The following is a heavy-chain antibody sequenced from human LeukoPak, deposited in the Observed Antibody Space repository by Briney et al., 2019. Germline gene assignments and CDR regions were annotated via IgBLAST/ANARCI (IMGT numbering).Heavy chain of an antibody. CDR3: ARDQISLGGSDY. V-gene: IGHV4-34*01. CDR2: INHSGST. CDR1: GGSFSGYY. D-gene: IGHD1-26*01. Sequence: SETLSLTCAVYGGSFSGYYWSWIRQPPGKGLEWIGEINHSGSTNYNPSLKSRVTISVDTSKNQFSLKLSSVTAADTAVYYCARDQISLGGSDYWGQGTLVTVSS. J-gene: IGHJ4*02.